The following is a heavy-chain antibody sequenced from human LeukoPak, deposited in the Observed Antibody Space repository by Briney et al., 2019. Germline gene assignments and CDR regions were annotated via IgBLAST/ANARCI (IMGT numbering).Heavy chain of an antibody. D-gene: IGHD4-17*01. Sequence: GGSLRLSCAASGFTVSSNYMSWVRQAPGKGLEWVSVIYSDSGGSTYYADSVKGRFTMSRDNSKNTLYLHMNSLRAEDTAVYYCARGFTHAYGDYFDYWGQGTLVTVSS. CDR3: ARGFTHAYGDYFDY. CDR2: IYSDSGGST. J-gene: IGHJ4*02. V-gene: IGHV3-66*01. CDR1: GFTVSSNY.